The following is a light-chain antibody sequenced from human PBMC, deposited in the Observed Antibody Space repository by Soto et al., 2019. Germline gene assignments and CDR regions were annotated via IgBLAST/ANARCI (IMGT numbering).Light chain of an antibody. CDR3: ETWDSNTYV. V-gene: IGLV4-60*02. J-gene: IGLJ1*01. Sequence: QLVLTQSSSASASQGSSVSLTCTLSSGHSSYIIAWHQQQPGKAPRYLMKLEGSGSYNKGSGVPDRFSGSSSGADRYLTISNLQFEDEADYYCETWDSNTYVFGTGTKVTVL. CDR1: SGHSSYI. CDR2: LEGSGSY.